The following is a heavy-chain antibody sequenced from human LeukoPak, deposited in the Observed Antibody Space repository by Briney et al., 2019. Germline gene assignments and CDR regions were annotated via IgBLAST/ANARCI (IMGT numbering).Heavy chain of an antibody. CDR3: ARDKRHSYGRYFAH. J-gene: IGHJ4*02. D-gene: IGHD5-18*01. Sequence: SETLSLTCSVSGDSISTYHWNWIRKPAGKGLEWIAYMQSTGNSKYNPSLKSRATMSVDTSKNQVVLNLSSVTAADTAVYYCARDKRHSYGRYFAHWGQGMLVTVSS. CDR2: MQSTGNS. CDR1: GDSISTYH. V-gene: IGHV4-59*01.